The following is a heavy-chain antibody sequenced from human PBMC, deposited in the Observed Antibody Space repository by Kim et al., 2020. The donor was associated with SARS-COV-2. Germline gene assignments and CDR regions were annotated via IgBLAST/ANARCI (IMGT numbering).Heavy chain of an antibody. CDR1: GFTFSSYY. V-gene: IGHV3-21*05. CDR3: ASISVDGCFDY. CDR2: ISSSGSNI. J-gene: IGHJ4*03. Sequence: GGSLRLSCAASGFTFSSYYMPWIRQAPGKGLEWVAYISSSGSNIYYADPVKGLFTISRDNAKNTLYLQMISLRAEDTAVYYCASISVDGCFDY.